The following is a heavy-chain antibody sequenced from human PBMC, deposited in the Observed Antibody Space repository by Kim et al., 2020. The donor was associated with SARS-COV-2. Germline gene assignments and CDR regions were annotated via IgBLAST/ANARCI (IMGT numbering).Heavy chain of an antibody. CDR3: ARDDYGGNSFVVALDI. J-gene: IGHJ3*02. D-gene: IGHD4-17*01. CDR2: IDLRGSTV. CDR1: GFTFSTYE. Sequence: GGSLRLSCAASGFTFSTYEMNWVRQAPGKGLEWVSYIDLRGSTVYYADSVKGRFTISRDNAKNSLYLQMNSLRAEDTAIYYCARDDYGGNSFVVALDIWGEGTLATVPS. V-gene: IGHV3-48*03.